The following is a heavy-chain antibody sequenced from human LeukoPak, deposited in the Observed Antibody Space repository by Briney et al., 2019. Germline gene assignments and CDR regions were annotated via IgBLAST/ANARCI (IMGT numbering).Heavy chain of an antibody. CDR1: GFTFSSYW. D-gene: IGHD3-22*01. CDR3: ARDMGYYDSSGYYYVTYYYYGMDV. J-gene: IGHJ6*02. CDR2: ISYDGSNK. V-gene: IGHV3-30*05. Sequence: GGSLRLSCAASGFTFSSYWVSWVRQAPGKGLEWVAVISYDGSNKYYADSVKGRFTISRDNSKNTLYLQMNSLRAEGTAVYYCARDMGYYDSSGYYYVTYYYYGMDVWGQGTTVTVSS.